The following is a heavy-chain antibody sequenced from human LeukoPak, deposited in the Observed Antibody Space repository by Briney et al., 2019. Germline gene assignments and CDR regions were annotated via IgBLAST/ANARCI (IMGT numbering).Heavy chain of an antibody. Sequence: PGGSLRLSCAASGFTFSNYWMIWVRQAPGKGLEWVASIKQDGSEKQYVGSVRGRFTISRDNAKNVLDLQMNSLTAEDTAVYYCAIDIHYFQSDYLGQGTLVTVCS. D-gene: IGHD3-10*01. CDR3: AIDIHYFQSDY. CDR1: GFTFSNYW. V-gene: IGHV3-7*01. CDR2: IKQDGSEK. J-gene: IGHJ4*02.